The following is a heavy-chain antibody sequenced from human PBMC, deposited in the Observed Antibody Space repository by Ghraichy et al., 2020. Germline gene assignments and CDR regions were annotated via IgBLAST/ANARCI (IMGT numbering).Heavy chain of an antibody. V-gene: IGHV4-4*02. CDR1: GGSISSTNW. CDR3: ARAADLDI. J-gene: IGHJ6*02. CDR2: IDHTGTT. Sequence: SETLSLTCAVSGGSISSTNWWSWVRQPPGKGLEWIAEIDHTGTTNNNPSLQSRVTISVDKSKNQFSLRLSSVTAADTAVYYCARAADLDIWGQGTSVTVSS.